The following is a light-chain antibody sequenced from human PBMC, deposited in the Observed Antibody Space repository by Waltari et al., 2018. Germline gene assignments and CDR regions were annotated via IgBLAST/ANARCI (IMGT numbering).Light chain of an antibody. J-gene: IGKJ2*01. CDR1: QDIGPY. V-gene: IGKV1-5*03. CDR2: KSS. Sequence: DIQTTQSPSTLSASVGDRVTITCRASQDIGPYLAWYQQKPGKAPNLLIYKSSILESGVPSRFSGSGSGTEFTLTITSLQPDDFATYYCQQYATYHTFGQGTKLEI. CDR3: QQYATYHT.